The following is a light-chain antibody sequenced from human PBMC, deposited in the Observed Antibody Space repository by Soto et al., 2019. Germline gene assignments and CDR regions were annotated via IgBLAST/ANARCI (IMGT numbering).Light chain of an antibody. CDR3: QQLTNYRFT. J-gene: IGKJ2*01. Sequence: IQLTQSPSSLSASVGDRVTITCRASQGSNSFLAWYQQKLGKAPKLLIYGASTLQSGDPSRFSGSGSGTDFTLTISSVEPEDFATYSCQQLTNYRFTFGQGTKLQIK. CDR2: GAS. CDR1: QGSNSF. V-gene: IGKV1-9*01.